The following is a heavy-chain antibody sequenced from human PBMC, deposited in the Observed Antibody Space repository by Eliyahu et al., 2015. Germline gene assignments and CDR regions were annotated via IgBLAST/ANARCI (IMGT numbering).Heavy chain of an antibody. D-gene: IGHD3-22*01. Sequence: QLQLLESGPGLVKPSETLSLTCTVSGGSITXSNYYWGWIRQPPGKGLEWIGSIYYSGSTYYNPSLKSRVTISVDTSKNQFSLKLSSVTAADTAVYYCARHYDSSGYYAIDYWGQGTLVTVSS. V-gene: IGHV4-39*01. J-gene: IGHJ4*02. CDR1: GGSITXSNYY. CDR3: ARHYDSSGYYAIDY. CDR2: IYYSGST.